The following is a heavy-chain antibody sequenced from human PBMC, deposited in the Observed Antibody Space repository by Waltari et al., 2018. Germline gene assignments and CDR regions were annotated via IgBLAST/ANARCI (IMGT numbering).Heavy chain of an antibody. D-gene: IGHD3-3*01. J-gene: IGHJ4*02. V-gene: IGHV1-2*06. CDR3: ARARDFWTGYYST. Sequence: QAQLVQSGAEVKKPGASVKVSCQASGYPFTGFFTPWVRQAPGQGLEWMGRVNGNTGGTKYAQKFQGRVTMTRDTSINTAYLELNSLGYDDTAVYFCARARDFWTGYYSTWGQGTLVTVSS. CDR2: VNGNTGGT. CDR1: GYPFTGFF.